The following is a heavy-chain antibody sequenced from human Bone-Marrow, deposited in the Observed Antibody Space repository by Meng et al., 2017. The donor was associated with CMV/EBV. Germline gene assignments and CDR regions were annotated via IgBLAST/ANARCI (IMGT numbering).Heavy chain of an antibody. J-gene: IGHJ3*02. Sequence: GESLKISCAASGFTLSSYEMNWVRQAPGKGLEWVSYISSSGSTIYYADSVKGRFTISRDNAKNSLYLQMNSLRAEDTAVYYCACGSGSYYNRAFDIWGQGTMVTVSS. V-gene: IGHV3-48*03. CDR1: GFTLSSYE. CDR2: ISSSGSTI. D-gene: IGHD3-10*01. CDR3: ACGSGSYYNRAFDI.